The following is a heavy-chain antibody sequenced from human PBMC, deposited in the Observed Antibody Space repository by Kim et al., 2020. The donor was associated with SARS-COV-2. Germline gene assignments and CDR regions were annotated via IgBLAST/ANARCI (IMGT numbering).Heavy chain of an antibody. J-gene: IGHJ4*02. CDR1: GFTFSSHA. CDR2: MSDDGNNK. Sequence: GGSLRLSCAASGFTFSSHAMHWVRQAPGKGLEWVAVMSDDGNNKYYADSVKGRFTISRDNSKSTLYLQMNSLRSEDTAVYYCARDYKVTVTTFALCDYWGQGTLVTVSS. D-gene: IGHD4-17*01. V-gene: IGHV3-30-3*01. CDR3: ARDYKVTVTTFALCDY.